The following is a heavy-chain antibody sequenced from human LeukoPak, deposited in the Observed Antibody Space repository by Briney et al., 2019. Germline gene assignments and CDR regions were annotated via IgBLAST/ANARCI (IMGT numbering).Heavy chain of an antibody. D-gene: IGHD4-11*01. V-gene: IGHV3-30*14. Sequence: PGGSLRLSCAASGFTFSRYPMHWVRQAPGKGLEWVVVVSYDGSIKSYADSVKGRFTISRDNSKNTLYLQMNNLRADDTAMYYCARGRQCDYWGQGTLVTVSS. CDR1: GFTFSRYP. J-gene: IGHJ4*02. CDR3: ARGRQCDY. CDR2: VSYDGSIK.